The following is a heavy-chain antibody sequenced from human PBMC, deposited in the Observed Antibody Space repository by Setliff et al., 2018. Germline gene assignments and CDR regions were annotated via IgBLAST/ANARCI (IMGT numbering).Heavy chain of an antibody. V-gene: IGHV3-48*01. CDR3: AKVIGGYPPKPSDY. Sequence: GGSLRLSCVVSGFSFSNYGMTWVRQAPGKGLEWISYISTSSGTRYYADSVKGRFTISRDISKNTLYVQMNSLRPEDTAVYYCAKVIGGYPPKPSDYWGQGTLVTVSS. CDR1: GFSFSNYG. J-gene: IGHJ4*02. CDR2: ISTSSGTR. D-gene: IGHD3-16*02.